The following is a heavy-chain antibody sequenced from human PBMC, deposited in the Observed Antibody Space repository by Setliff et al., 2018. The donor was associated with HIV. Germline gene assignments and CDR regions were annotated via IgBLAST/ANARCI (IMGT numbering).Heavy chain of an antibody. CDR3: ASASGDYEPYQY. V-gene: IGHV1-69*13. D-gene: IGHD4-17*01. CDR2: IIPIFGSP. Sequence: SVKVSCKASGDTSNSYAIRWVRQAPGQGPAWMGGIIPIFGSPQYAPQFRGRATITADESSRTAYMELTSLKSEDSAVYYCASASGDYEPYQYWGQGTLVTVSS. CDR1: GDTSNSYA. J-gene: IGHJ1*01.